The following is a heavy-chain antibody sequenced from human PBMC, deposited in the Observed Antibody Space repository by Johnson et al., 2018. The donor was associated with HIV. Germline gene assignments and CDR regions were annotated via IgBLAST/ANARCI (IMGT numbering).Heavy chain of an antibody. CDR1: GFTFTNFW. J-gene: IGHJ3*02. V-gene: IGHV3-64*07. Sequence: VQLVESGGGLVQPGGSLRLSCAASGFTFTNFWMSWVRQAPGKGLEFVAAIDSNGGGTYYADSVQGRFTLSRDNSKNTLYLQMGSLGVEDMAVYYCARDGHLRAFDIWGQGTMVTVSS. CDR3: ARDGHLRAFDI. D-gene: IGHD3-3*02. CDR2: IDSNGGGT.